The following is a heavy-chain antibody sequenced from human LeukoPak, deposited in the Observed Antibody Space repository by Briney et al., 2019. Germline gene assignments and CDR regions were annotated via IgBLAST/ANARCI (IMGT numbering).Heavy chain of an antibody. D-gene: IGHD5-12*01. CDR2: INPQNGGT. V-gene: IGHV1-2*02. CDR1: EYTFTGYY. Sequence: ASVKVSCKASEYTFTGYYIQWMRQAPGQGLEWMGWINPQNGGTKSARKFQDRVTLTRDTSINTAYMELTGLRSDDTAVYYCARDGQGAYERGDYWGQGTLVTVSS. J-gene: IGHJ4*02. CDR3: ARDGQGAYERGDY.